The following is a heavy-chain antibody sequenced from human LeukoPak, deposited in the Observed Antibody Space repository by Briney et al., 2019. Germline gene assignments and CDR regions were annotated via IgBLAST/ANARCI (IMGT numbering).Heavy chain of an antibody. CDR1: GFTFSSYG. Sequence: GGSLRLSCAASGFTFSSYGMHWVRQAPGKGLEWVAFIRYDESEKHYADSAKGRFTISRDISKSTLYLQMNSLRAGDTAVYYCARVRIEVWDDAVDIWGQGTMVTVSS. CDR3: ARVRIEVWDDAVDI. CDR2: IRYDESEK. J-gene: IGHJ3*02. V-gene: IGHV3-30*02. D-gene: IGHD5-18*01.